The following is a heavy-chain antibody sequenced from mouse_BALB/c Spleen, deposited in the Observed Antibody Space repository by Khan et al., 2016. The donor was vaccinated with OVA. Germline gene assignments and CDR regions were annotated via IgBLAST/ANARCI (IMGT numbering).Heavy chain of an antibody. Sequence: EVQLQESGPGLVKPSQSLSLTCTVTGYSITSDYAWNWIRQLPGNKLEWMGYISYSGSTSYNPSLKSRVSITRDTSKNQFFLQLNSVTTVDTATYYCARGVRVTYWGQGTMVTVSA. J-gene: IGHJ3*01. CDR2: ISYSGST. CDR3: ARGVRVTY. V-gene: IGHV3-2*02. CDR1: GYSITSDYA. D-gene: IGHD2-14*01.